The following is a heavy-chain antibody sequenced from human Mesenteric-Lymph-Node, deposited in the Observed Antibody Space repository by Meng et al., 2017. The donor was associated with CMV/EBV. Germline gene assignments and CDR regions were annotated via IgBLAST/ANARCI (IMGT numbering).Heavy chain of an antibody. D-gene: IGHD3-9*01. CDR1: GFTFSSYW. CDR3: ARDRDYDILTGYYSSYSYFEY. CDR2: INSDGSST. V-gene: IGHV3-74*01. Sequence: GESLKISCAASGFTFSSYWMHWVRQAPGKRLVWVSRINSDGSSTSYADSVKGRFTISRDNAKNTLYLQMNSLGAEDTAVYYCARDRDYDILTGYYSSYSYFEYWGQGTLVTVSS. J-gene: IGHJ4*02.